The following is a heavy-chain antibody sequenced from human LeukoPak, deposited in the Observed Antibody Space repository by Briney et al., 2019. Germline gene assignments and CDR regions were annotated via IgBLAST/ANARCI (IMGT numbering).Heavy chain of an antibody. Sequence: ASVKVSCKASGYTFTTYGINWVRQAPGQGLEWMGWISAYNGNTNYAQKLQGRVTMTTDTSTSTAYMELRSLRSDDTAVYYCARVRDYIWGSSSFDYWGQGTLVTVSS. V-gene: IGHV1-18*01. D-gene: IGHD3-16*01. CDR1: GYTFTTYG. CDR3: ARVRDYIWGSSSFDY. J-gene: IGHJ4*02. CDR2: ISAYNGNT.